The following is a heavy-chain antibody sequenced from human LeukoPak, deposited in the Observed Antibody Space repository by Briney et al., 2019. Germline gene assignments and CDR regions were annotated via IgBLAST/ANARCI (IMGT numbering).Heavy chain of an antibody. J-gene: IGHJ4*02. D-gene: IGHD1-7*01. CDR1: GGSFSGYY. V-gene: IGHV4-34*01. Sequence: PSETLSLTCAVYGGSFSGYYWSWIRQPPGKGLEWIGEINHSGSTNYNPSLKSRVTISVDTSKNQFSLKLSSVTAADTAVYYCARISYNWNYGDYWGQGTLVAVSS. CDR3: ARISYNWNYGDY. CDR2: INHSGST.